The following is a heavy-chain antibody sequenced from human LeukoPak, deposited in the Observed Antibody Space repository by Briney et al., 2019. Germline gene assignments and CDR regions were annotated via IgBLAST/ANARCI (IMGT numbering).Heavy chain of an antibody. CDR3: VKSPGSGWPV. D-gene: IGHD6-19*01. J-gene: IGHJ4*02. CDR2: IYSDGSRT. Sequence: GGSLRHSCAASGFTFSSFAMHWVRQAPGKGLEYLSAIYSDGSRTYYADSVKGRFTISRDNSKNTLYFEMSSLRVEDTAVYYCVKSPGSGWPVWGQGTLLTVSS. V-gene: IGHV3-64D*06. CDR1: GFTFSSFA.